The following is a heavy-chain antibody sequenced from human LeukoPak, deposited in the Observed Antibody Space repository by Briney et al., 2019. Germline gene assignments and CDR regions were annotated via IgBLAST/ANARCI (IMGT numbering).Heavy chain of an antibody. CDR2: INLNSGGT. Sequence: GASVKVSCKASGYTFTGYYMHWVRQAPGQGLEWMGWINLNSGGTNYAQKFQGRVTMTRDTSISTAYMELSRLRSDDTAVYYCARDSGYSSGWRPSYYYGMDVWGQGTTVTVSS. J-gene: IGHJ6*02. CDR3: ARDSGYSSGWRPSYYYGMDV. V-gene: IGHV1-2*02. CDR1: GYTFTGYY. D-gene: IGHD6-19*01.